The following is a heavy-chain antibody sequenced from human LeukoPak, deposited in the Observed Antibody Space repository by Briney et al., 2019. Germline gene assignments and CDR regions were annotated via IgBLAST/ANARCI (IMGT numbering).Heavy chain of an antibody. CDR2: IKSKTNGGTT. Sequence: GGSLRLSCAASGFTFSNAWMSWVRQAPGKGLEWVGRIKSKTNGGTTDYAAPGKGRFTISRDDSKNTLYLQMSSLKTEDTAVYYCTTTEWPDFDYWGQGTLVTVPS. D-gene: IGHD3-3*01. CDR3: TTTEWPDFDY. CDR1: GFTFSNAW. J-gene: IGHJ4*02. V-gene: IGHV3-15*01.